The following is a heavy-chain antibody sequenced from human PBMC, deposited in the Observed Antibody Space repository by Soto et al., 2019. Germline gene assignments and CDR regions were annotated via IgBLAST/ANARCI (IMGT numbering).Heavy chain of an antibody. Sequence: SVKVSCKASGGTFSSYAISWVRQAPGQGLEWMGGIIPIFGTANYAQKFQGGVTITADESTSTAYMELSSLRSDDTAVYYCARDPWGIGYYYDSSGYLDYWGQGTLVTVSS. CDR2: IIPIFGTA. J-gene: IGHJ4*02. CDR3: ARDPWGIGYYYDSSGYLDY. D-gene: IGHD3-22*01. V-gene: IGHV1-69*13. CDR1: GGTFSSYA.